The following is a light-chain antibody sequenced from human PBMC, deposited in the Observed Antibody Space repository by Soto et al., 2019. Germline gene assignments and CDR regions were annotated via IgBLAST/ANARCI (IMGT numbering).Light chain of an antibody. J-gene: IGKJ1*01. CDR3: QQYNNWPWT. CDR1: QSISDT. Sequence: EIVMTQSPATLSVSPGGRATLSCRASQSISDTLAWYQQKPGQAPRLLIHGASTRATGFPARFSGSGSGTDFTLTISSLQSEDFAVYYCQQYNNWPWTFGQGPKVEIK. CDR2: GAS. V-gene: IGKV3-15*01.